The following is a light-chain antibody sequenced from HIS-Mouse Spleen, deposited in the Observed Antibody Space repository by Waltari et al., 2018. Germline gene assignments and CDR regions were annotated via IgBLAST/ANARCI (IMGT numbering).Light chain of an antibody. J-gene: IGLJ1*01. CDR1: SSAVGGSNY. V-gene: IGLV2-11*01. Sequence: QSALTQPRPVSGSPGQPVTISCTGTSSAVGGSNYFSWYQPHPGKAPKLMIYDVSKRPSGVPDRFSGSKSGNTASLTISGLQAEDEADYYCCSYAGSYTYVFGTGTKVTVL. CDR2: DVS. CDR3: CSYAGSYTYV.